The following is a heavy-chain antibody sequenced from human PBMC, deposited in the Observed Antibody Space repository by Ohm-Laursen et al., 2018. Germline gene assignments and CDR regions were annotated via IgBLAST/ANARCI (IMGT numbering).Heavy chain of an antibody. CDR2: IWYDGSNK. D-gene: IGHD1-26*01. Sequence: SLRLSCAASGFIFRNFGMHWVRQAPGKGLEWVAAIWYDGSNKYYADSVKGRFTVSRDNSKNTLYLQMNSLRAEDTAVYYCAKDGGSYYWVYYFDYWGQGTLVTVSS. CDR1: GFIFRNFG. CDR3: AKDGGSYYWVYYFDY. J-gene: IGHJ4*02. V-gene: IGHV3-33*06.